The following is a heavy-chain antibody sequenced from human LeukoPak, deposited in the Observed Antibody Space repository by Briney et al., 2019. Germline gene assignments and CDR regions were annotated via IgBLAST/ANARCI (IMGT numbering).Heavy chain of an antibody. CDR3: ARADEAAQQVDY. V-gene: IGHV4-59*01. CDR2: IYYSGST. Sequence: SSETLSLTCTVSGGSISSYYWSWIRQPPGKGLEWIGYIYYSGSTNYNPSLKSRVTISVDTSKNQFSLKLSSVTAADTAVYYCARADEAAQQVDYWGQGTLVTVSS. J-gene: IGHJ4*02. CDR1: GGSISSYY. D-gene: IGHD6-6*01.